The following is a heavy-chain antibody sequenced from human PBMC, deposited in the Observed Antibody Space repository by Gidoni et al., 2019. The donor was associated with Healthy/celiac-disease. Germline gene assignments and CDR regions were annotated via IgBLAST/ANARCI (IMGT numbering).Heavy chain of an antibody. CDR3: ARDRSRRALGYYYGIDV. CDR2: IYSSGST. CDR1: GGSISRYY. V-gene: IGHV4-59*01. Sequence: QVQLQESGPGRVKPSETLSLTCTVYGGSISRYYWSWIRQPPGKGLEWIGDIYSSGSTNYTPSLKTRVTISVYTSKTQFSLKLSSVTAADTAVYYCARDRSRRALGYYYGIDVWVQGTTVTVSS. J-gene: IGHJ6*02.